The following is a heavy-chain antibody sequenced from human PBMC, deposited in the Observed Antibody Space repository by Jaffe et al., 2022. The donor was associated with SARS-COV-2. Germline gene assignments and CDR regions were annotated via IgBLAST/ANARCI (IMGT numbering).Heavy chain of an antibody. CDR2: ISGSGGRT. CDR1: GFTFTNYA. D-gene: IGHD3-10*01. CDR3: AKRYSGSGSYETLDY. J-gene: IGHJ4*02. V-gene: IGHV3-23*04. Sequence: EVQLVESGGGLVQPGGSLRLSCVASGFTFTNYAMTWVRQAPGKGLEWVSVISGSGGRTFYADSVKGRFTISRDNSKNTLYVQMNSLRAEDTAIYYCAKRYSGSGSYETLDYWGQGTLVTVSS.